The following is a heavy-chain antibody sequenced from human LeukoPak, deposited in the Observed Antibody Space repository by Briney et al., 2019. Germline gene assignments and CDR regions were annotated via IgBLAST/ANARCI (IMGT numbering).Heavy chain of an antibody. D-gene: IGHD6-6*01. CDR3: ARGRSSDY. Sequence: SETLSLTCAVYGGSFSGYYWSWIRQSPAKGLEWIGEINHSGNTNYNPSLKSRLTISIDTTKHQFSLKLRSVTAADTAVYYCARGRSSDYWGQGTLVTVSS. J-gene: IGHJ4*02. CDR2: INHSGNT. V-gene: IGHV4-34*01. CDR1: GGSFSGYY.